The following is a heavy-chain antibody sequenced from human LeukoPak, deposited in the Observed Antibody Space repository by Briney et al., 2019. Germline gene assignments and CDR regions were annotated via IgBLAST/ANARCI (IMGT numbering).Heavy chain of an antibody. J-gene: IGHJ6*03. V-gene: IGHV3-9*01. CDR2: ISRSSGSI. CDR1: GFTFDDYA. CDR3: VKDMWRRCDQHYRVV. Sequence: PGRSLRLSCAASGFTFDDYAMRWVRQAPGKGLEWVSGISRSSGSIGYADSVKGRFTISRDNAKNSLYLLMSSLRAEDTAFYYCVKDMWRRCDQHYRVVWGKGTTVSVPS. D-gene: IGHD2-2*01.